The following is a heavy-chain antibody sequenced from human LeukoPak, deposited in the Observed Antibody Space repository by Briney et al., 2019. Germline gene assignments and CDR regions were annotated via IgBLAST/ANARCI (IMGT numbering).Heavy chain of an antibody. J-gene: IGHJ4*02. Sequence: GGSLRLSCAASGFTFSSYWMSWVRQAPGKGLQWVANKNQDGSEKYYVDSVKGRFTISRDNAKNSLYLQMKSLRTEDTAVYYCARYGALDYWGQGTLVTVSS. D-gene: IGHD4-17*01. CDR2: KNQDGSEK. CDR1: GFTFSSYW. V-gene: IGHV3-7*04. CDR3: ARYGALDY.